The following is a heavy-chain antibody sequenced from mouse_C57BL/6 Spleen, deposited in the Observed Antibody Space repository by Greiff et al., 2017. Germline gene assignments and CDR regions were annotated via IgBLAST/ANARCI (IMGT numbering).Heavy chain of an antibody. D-gene: IGHD1-1*01. CDR3: AREGVYYYGSSLAWFAY. CDR2: IHPNSGST. CDR1: GYTFTSYW. Sequence: QVQLQQSGAELVKPGASVKLSCKASGYTFTSYWMHWVKQRPGQGLEWIGMIHPNSGSTNYNEKFKSKATLTVDKSSSTAYMQLSSLTSEDSAVYYCAREGVYYYGSSLAWFAYWGQGTLVTVSA. J-gene: IGHJ3*01. V-gene: IGHV1-64*01.